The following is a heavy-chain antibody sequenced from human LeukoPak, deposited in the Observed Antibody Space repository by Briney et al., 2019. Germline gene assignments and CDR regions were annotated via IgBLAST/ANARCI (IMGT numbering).Heavy chain of an antibody. V-gene: IGHV4-4*02. D-gene: IGHD6-19*01. CDR3: ARVNRDSSGWYGLGYYYGMDV. CDR1: GFTFSSYAM. Sequence: GSLRLSCAASGFTFSSYAMSWVRQPPGKGLEWIGEIYHSGSTNYNPSLKSRVTISVDKSKNQFSLKLSSVTAADTAVYYCARVNRDSSGWYGLGYYYGMDVWGQGTTVTVSS. CDR2: IYHSGST. J-gene: IGHJ6*02.